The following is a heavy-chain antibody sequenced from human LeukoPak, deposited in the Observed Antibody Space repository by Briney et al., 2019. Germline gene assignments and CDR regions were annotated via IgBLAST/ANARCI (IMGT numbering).Heavy chain of an antibody. CDR2: INPNSGGT. D-gene: IGHD6-19*01. V-gene: IGHV1-2*02. CDR3: ARDPQYSSGWYFDY. Sequence: ASVKVSCKASGYTFTDYYMHWVRQAPGQGLEWMGWINPNSGGTKYAQKFQGRVTMTRDTSISTAYMELSRLRSDDTAVYYCARDPQYSSGWYFDYWGQGTLVTVSS. J-gene: IGHJ4*02. CDR1: GYTFTDYY.